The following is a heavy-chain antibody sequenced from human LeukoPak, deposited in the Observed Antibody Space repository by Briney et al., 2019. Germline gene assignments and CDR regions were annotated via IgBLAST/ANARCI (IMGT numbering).Heavy chain of an antibody. CDR3: ARVISRSPQLPPSYYYDYYMDV. D-gene: IGHD2-2*01. Sequence: SETLSLTCTVSGGSISSYYWSWIRQPPGKGLEWIGYIYYSGSTNYNPSLKSRVTISVDTSKNQFSLKLSSVTAADTVVYYCARVISRSPQLPPSYYYDYYMDVWGKGTTVTVSS. CDR2: IYYSGST. CDR1: GGSISSYY. J-gene: IGHJ6*03. V-gene: IGHV4-59*01.